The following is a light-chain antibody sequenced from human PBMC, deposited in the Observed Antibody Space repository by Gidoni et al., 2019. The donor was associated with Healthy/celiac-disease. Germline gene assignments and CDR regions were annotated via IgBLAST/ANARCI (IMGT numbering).Light chain of an antibody. V-gene: IGKV1-39*01. Sequence: DSQMTPSPSSLSASVGDRVNITFRASQSISSYLNWYQQKPGKAPQLLIYAASSLQSGVPSRISGSGSGTDFTLTISSLQPEDFATYYCQQSYSTLPLTFGGGTKVEIK. CDR1: QSISSY. J-gene: IGKJ4*01. CDR3: QQSYSTLPLT. CDR2: AAS.